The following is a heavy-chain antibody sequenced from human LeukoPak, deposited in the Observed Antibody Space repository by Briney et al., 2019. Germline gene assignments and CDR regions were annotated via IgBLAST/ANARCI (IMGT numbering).Heavy chain of an antibody. J-gene: IGHJ6*02. CDR1: GYTFTHYA. CDR2: INAGNGNT. V-gene: IGHV1-3*01. D-gene: IGHD2-15*01. Sequence: ASVKVSCKASGYTFTHYAMHWVRQAPGQRLEWMGWINAGNGNTKYSQKFQGRVTISRDASASTAYMELSSLRSEDTAVYYCASSVDIVVVVAPYGMDVWGQGTTVTVSS. CDR3: ASSVDIVVVVAPYGMDV.